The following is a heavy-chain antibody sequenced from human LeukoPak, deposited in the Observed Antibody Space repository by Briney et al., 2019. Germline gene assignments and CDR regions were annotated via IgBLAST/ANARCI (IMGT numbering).Heavy chain of an antibody. Sequence: GGSLRLSCAASAFTVSSNYMSWVRQAPGKGLEWVSVIDSDGNTYYADPMKGRFTISRDNSKNTLYLQMNSLRAEDTAVYYCARDRVFGTFEYYFDYWGQGTLVTVSS. CDR1: AFTVSSNY. D-gene: IGHD3-3*01. V-gene: IGHV3-53*01. CDR3: ARDRVFGTFEYYFDY. J-gene: IGHJ4*02. CDR2: IDSDGNT.